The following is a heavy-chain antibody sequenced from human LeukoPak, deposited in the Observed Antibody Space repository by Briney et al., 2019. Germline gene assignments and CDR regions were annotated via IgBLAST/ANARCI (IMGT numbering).Heavy chain of an antibody. CDR2: ISYSGST. J-gene: IGHJ4*02. D-gene: IGHD3-10*01. CDR3: ARDGWFGELSGRHGY. CDR1: GGSISSHY. Sequence: PSETLSLTCTVSGGSISSHYWSWIRQPPGRGLEWIGYISYSGSTNYNPSLKSRVTISVDTSNNQFSLRLTSVTAADTAVYYCARDGWFGELSGRHGYWGQGTLVTVSS. V-gene: IGHV4-59*11.